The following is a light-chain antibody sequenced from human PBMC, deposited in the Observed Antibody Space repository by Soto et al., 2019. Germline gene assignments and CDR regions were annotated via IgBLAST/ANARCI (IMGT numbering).Light chain of an antibody. Sequence: AIRMTQSPSSFSASTGDRVTITCRASQGISSYLAWYQQKPGKAPKLLISAASSLQSGVPSRFSGSGSGTDFTLTISRLEPEDFAVYYCQQYGSSNTFGQGTKVDIK. CDR2: AAS. CDR3: QQYGSSNT. CDR1: QGISSY. J-gene: IGKJ2*01. V-gene: IGKV1-8*01.